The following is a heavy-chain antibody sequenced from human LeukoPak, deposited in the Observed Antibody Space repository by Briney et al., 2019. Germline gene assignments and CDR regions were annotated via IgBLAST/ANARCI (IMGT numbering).Heavy chain of an antibody. J-gene: IGHJ4*02. V-gene: IGHV3-53*01. CDR2: IYSGGDT. Sequence: PGGSLRLSCAPFGFTVSINYMSWVRQAPGKGLEWVSVIYSGGDTFYADSVKGRFTISRDNSKNTLYLQVNSLRAEDTAVYYCAAKVELRSNGPYFNSWGQGILVTVSS. D-gene: IGHD1-7*01. CDR3: AAKVELRSNGPYFNS. CDR1: GFTVSINY.